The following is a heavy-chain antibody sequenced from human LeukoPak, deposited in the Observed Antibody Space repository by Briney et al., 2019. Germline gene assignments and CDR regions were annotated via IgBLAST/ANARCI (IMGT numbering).Heavy chain of an antibody. Sequence: AASVKVSCKASGYTFTTYYIHWVRQAPGQGLEWVGIINPNGGSTNYAQKLQGRVTMTRDTSTGTVYMELSSLRSEDTAVYYCTVDKGGSYSDYWGQGTLVTVSS. V-gene: IGHV1-46*01. CDR3: TVDKGGSYSDY. D-gene: IGHD1-26*01. J-gene: IGHJ4*02. CDR1: GYTFTTYY. CDR2: INPNGGST.